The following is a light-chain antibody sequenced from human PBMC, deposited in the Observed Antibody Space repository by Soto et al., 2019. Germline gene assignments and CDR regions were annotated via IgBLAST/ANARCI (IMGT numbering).Light chain of an antibody. CDR1: QSVSSNY. Sequence: EIVVTQSPGTLSLSPGEKAPLSCRAIQSVSSNYLAWYQQKPGQAPRLLIYGASSRASDIPDRFSGSGSGTDFTLIISRLEPEDFAMYYCQQYGSTPFTFGPGTKVDVK. CDR3: QQYGSTPFT. CDR2: GAS. V-gene: IGKV3-20*01. J-gene: IGKJ3*01.